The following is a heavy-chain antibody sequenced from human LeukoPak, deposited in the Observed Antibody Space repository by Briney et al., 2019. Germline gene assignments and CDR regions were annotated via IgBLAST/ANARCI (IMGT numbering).Heavy chain of an antibody. Sequence: GASVKVSCKASGYTFTSNCIHWVRQAPGQGLEWMGMIYPRDGSTSYAQKFQGRVTVTRDTSTSTVHMELSGLRSEDTAVYYYARDQEGFDYWGQGTLVTVSS. CDR1: GYTFTSNC. V-gene: IGHV1-46*01. CDR3: ARDQEGFDY. J-gene: IGHJ4*02. CDR2: IYPRDGST.